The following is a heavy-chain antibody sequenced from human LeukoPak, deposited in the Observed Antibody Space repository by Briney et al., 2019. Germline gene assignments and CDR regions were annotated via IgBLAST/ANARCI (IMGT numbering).Heavy chain of an antibody. V-gene: IGHV4-61*05. CDR3: ARHPWVGSRGAFDI. CDR2: IYYSGST. Sequence: SETLSLTCTVSGGSISSSSYYWSWIRQPPGKGLEWIGYIYYSGSTNYNPSLKSRVTISVDTSKNQFSLKLSSVTAADTAVYYCARHPWVGSRGAFDIWGQGTMVTVSS. J-gene: IGHJ3*02. CDR1: GGSISSSSYY. D-gene: IGHD1-26*01.